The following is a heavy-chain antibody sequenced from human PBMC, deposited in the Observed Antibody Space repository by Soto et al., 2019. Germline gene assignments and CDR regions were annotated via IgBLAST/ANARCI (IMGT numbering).Heavy chain of an antibody. J-gene: IGHJ5*02. CDR2: LNPNSGNT. V-gene: IGHV1-8*01. Sequence: QVQLVQSGAGGKKPGASVKVSCRASGYIFSTYDINWVRRAPGQGLEGMGWLNPNSGNTGYAQKFQGRVTMTRNTSINTAYMELSSLGSDDTAVYYCARDHRYNWNDEGWFDPWGQGTLVTVSS. CDR3: ARDHRYNWNDEGWFDP. CDR1: GYIFSTYD. D-gene: IGHD1-20*01.